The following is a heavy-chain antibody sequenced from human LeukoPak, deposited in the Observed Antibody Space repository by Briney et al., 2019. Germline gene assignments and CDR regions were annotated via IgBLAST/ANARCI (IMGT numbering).Heavy chain of an antibody. CDR2: MNPNSGNT. Sequence: ASVKVSCKTSGYTFSTYDINWVRQAAGQGLEWIGWMNPNSGNTGYAQKFQGRVTMTRSTSISTAYMDLSSLRSDDTAVYYCARVNGPVDYWGQGTLVTVSS. CDR1: GYTFSTYD. CDR3: ARVNGPVDY. D-gene: IGHD1-1*01. V-gene: IGHV1-8*01. J-gene: IGHJ4*02.